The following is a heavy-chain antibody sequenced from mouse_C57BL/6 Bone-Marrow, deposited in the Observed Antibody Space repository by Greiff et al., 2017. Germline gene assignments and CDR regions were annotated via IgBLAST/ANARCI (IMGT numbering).Heavy chain of an antibody. CDR1: GYTFTSYT. CDR2: INPSSGYT. Sequence: VQLQQSGAELARPGASVKMSCKASGYTFTSYTMHWVKQRPGQGLEWIGYINPSSGYTKYNQKFKDKATLTADKSSSTAYMQLSSLTSEDSAVYCGASREGFTYPGYFDVWGTGTTVTVSS. CDR3: ASREGFTYPGYFDV. V-gene: IGHV1-4*01. J-gene: IGHJ1*03. D-gene: IGHD5-1*01.